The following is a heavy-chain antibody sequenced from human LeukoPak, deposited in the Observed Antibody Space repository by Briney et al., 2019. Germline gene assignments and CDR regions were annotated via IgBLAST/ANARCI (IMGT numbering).Heavy chain of an antibody. CDR1: GFAFTTYA. D-gene: IGHD3-10*01. CDR2: IISGGST. V-gene: IGHV3-23*01. J-gene: IGHJ4*02. Sequence: GESLKISCAASGFAFTTYAMSWVRQAPGKGLEGVSTIISGGSTYYADSVKGRFTISRDNSKNTLYLQMNSLRAEDTAVYYCAKPYISGSYNYWGQGTLVTVSS. CDR3: AKPYISGSYNY.